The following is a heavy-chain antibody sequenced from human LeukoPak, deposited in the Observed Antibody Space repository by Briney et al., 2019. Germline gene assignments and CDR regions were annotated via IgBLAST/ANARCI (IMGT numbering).Heavy chain of an antibody. CDR2: INHSGST. V-gene: IGHV4-34*01. J-gene: IGHJ6*02. D-gene: IGHD5-18*01. CDR1: GGSFSGYY. Sequence: PSETLSLTCAVYGGSFSGYYWSWIRQPPGKGLEWIGEINHSGSTNYNPSLKSRVTISVDTSKNQFSLKLSSVTAADTAVYYCARELVTSDYYYYGMDVWGQGTTVTVSS. CDR3: ARELVTSDYYYYGMDV.